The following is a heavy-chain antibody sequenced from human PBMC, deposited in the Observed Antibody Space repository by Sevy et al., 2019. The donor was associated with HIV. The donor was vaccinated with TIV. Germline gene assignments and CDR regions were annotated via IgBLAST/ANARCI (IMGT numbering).Heavy chain of an antibody. CDR3: ARERGPWRDDYGDYVLHQVPDV. D-gene: IGHD4-17*01. V-gene: IGHV3-48*01. CDR2: VNSISSAI. Sequence: GGSLRLSCTTSGFTFSSYNMNWVRQAPGKGLEWVSYVNSISSAIYYADSVKGRFTISRDNAKNSLYLQMSYLRAEDTAVYYCARERGPWRDDYGDYVLHQVPDVWGRGTTVTVSS. CDR1: GFTFSSYN. J-gene: IGHJ6*02.